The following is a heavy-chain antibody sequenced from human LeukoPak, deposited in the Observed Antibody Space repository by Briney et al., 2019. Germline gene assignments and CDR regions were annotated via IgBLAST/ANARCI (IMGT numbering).Heavy chain of an antibody. Sequence: ASVKVSCKASGYTFTSYGISWVRQAPGQGLEWMGWISAYNGNTNYAQKLQGRVTTTTDTSTSTAYMELRSLRSDDTAVYYCARDFSSGYSGYDPFDYWGQGTLVTVSS. J-gene: IGHJ4*02. CDR2: ISAYNGNT. V-gene: IGHV1-18*01. CDR3: ARDFSSGYSGYDPFDY. CDR1: GYTFTSYG. D-gene: IGHD5-12*01.